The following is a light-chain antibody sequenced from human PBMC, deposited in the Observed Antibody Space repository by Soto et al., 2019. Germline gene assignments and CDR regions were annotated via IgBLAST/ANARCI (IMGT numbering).Light chain of an antibody. V-gene: IGLV2-23*01. Sequence: QSVLNQPASVSGCPGQSLTISCTGTGSDGGSVSWYQHPPGKAPKLIMYGGSDRPSGVSNRFSGSKSDNTASLTISGLQAEDEADYYCCSYTGTYVFGIGTKATVL. J-gene: IGLJ1*01. CDR1: GSDGGS. CDR2: GGS. CDR3: CSYTGTYV.